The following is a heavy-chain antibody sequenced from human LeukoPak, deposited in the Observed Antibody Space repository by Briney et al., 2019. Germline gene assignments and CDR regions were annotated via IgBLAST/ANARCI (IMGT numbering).Heavy chain of an antibody. Sequence: SETLSLTCTVSGGSISSGNYYWNWIRQPAGKGLEWIGRIYSSGSTDYNPSLKSRVTISVDTSKNQFSLKLSSVTAADTAVYYCARAYSSSWATGRFDPWGQGTLVTVSS. J-gene: IGHJ5*02. D-gene: IGHD6-13*01. V-gene: IGHV4-61*02. CDR3: ARAYSSSWATGRFDP. CDR1: GGSISSGNYY. CDR2: IYSSGST.